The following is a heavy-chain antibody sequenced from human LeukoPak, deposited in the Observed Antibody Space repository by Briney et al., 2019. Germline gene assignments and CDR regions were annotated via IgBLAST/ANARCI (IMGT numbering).Heavy chain of an antibody. J-gene: IGHJ4*02. D-gene: IGHD3-22*01. CDR2: FDPEDGET. CDR1: GYTLTELS. V-gene: IGHV1-24*01. Sequence: ASVKVSCKVSGYTLTELSMHWVRQAPGKGLEWMGGFDPEDGETIYAQKFQGRVTMTEDTSTDTAYMELSSLRSEDTAVYYCARDPLPREYYYDSSGYNYYFDYWGQGTLVTVSS. CDR3: ARDPLPREYYYDSSGYNYYFDY.